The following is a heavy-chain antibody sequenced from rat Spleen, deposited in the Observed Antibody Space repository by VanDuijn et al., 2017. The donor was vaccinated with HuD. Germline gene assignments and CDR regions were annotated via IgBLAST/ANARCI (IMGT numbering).Heavy chain of an antibody. Sequence: EVQLVESGGGLVQPGRSMKLSCAASGFTFSNYDMVWVRQAPAQGLKWVATISYDGSTPYYRDSVKGRFTISRDNAKNTQYLQMDSLRSEDTATYYCARHAVRRPTDWYFDFWGPGTMVTVSS. J-gene: IGHJ1*01. V-gene: IGHV5-29*01. CDR2: ISYDGSTP. CDR1: GFTFSNYD. CDR3: ARHAVRRPTDWYFDF. D-gene: IGHD1-11*01.